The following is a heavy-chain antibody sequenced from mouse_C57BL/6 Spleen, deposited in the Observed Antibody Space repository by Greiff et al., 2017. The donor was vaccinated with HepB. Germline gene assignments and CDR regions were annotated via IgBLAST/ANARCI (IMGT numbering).Heavy chain of an antibody. CDR2: IYPGDGDT. V-gene: IGHV1-82*01. D-gene: IGHD2-4*01. CDR1: GYAFSSSW. Sequence: QVQLQQSGPELVKPGASVKISCKASGYAFSSSWMNWVKQRPGKGLEWIGRIYPGDGDTNYNGKFKGKATLTADKSSSTAYMQLSSLTSEDSAVYFCAREGNYDYDGYYFDYWGQGTTLTVSS. CDR3: AREGNYDYDGYYFDY. J-gene: IGHJ2*01.